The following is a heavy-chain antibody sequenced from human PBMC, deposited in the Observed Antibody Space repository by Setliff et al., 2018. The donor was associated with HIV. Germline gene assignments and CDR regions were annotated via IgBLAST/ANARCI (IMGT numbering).Heavy chain of an antibody. V-gene: IGHV4-4*09. CDR3: ARRSDWFDP. CDR1: GGSISISD. CDR2: IYTSGNT. J-gene: IGHJ5*02. Sequence: ASETLSLTCTVSGGSISISDWSWIRQPPGKGLEWIGCIYTSGNTNYDPSLKNRVTISVDTSKNQFSLKQASVTAADTAVYFCARRSDWFDPWGQGTLVTVSS.